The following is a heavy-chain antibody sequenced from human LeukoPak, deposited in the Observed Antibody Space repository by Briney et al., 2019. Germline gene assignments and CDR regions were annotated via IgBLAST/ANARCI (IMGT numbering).Heavy chain of an antibody. CDR2: INPNSGGI. Sequence: ASVKVSCKASGYTFTGYYMHWVRQAPGQGLEWMGRINPNSGGINYAQKFQGRVTMTRDTSISTVYMELSSLRSEDTAVYYCARDGLGQQLAFDLWGRGTLVTVSS. CDR3: ARDGLGQQLAFDL. J-gene: IGHJ2*01. CDR1: GYTFTGYY. D-gene: IGHD6-13*01. V-gene: IGHV1-2*06.